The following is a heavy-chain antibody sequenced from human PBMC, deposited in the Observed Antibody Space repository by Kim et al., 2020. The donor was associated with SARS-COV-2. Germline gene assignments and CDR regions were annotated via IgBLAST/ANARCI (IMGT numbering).Heavy chain of an antibody. J-gene: IGHJ4*02. V-gene: IGHV1-2*06. CDR3: ARGVLEDYYRPDSFDQ. Sequence: ASVKVSCKASGYTFNVYYMNWVRQTPGQGLEWMGRINPNSGGTNFAQKFQGRVTMTRDTSISTAYLDLSSLRSDDTAVYYCARGVLEDYYRPDSFDQWGQ. D-gene: IGHD1-26*01. CDR2: INPNSGGT. CDR1: GYTFNVYY.